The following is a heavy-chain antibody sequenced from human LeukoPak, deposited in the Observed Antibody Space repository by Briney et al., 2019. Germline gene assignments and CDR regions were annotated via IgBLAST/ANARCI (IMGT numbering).Heavy chain of an antibody. V-gene: IGHV3-23*01. Sequence: GGSLRLSCAASGFTFSTYAMSWVRQAPGKGLEWVSTISVSVGFTQYADSVKGRFTISRDNSKNTLYLQMNSLRVEDTALYYCARDSGSRWFGPIDYWGQGTLVIVSS. CDR3: ARDSGSRWFGPIDY. CDR2: ISVSVGFT. CDR1: GFTFSTYA. J-gene: IGHJ4*02. D-gene: IGHD6-13*01.